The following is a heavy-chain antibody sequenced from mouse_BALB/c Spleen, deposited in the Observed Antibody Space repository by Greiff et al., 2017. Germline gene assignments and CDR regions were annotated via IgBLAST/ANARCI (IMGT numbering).Heavy chain of an antibody. CDR3: ARCYRCEKYYSMDY. D-gene: IGHD2-14*01. Sequence: EVQLQESGPGLVKPSQSLTLTCTATGYSITSDYARNWIRQVPGNKLAWMGLISYSGSTSYNPSLKSRISITRDTSKNQFFLQVNSVTTEDTATYYCARCYRCEKYYSMDYWGQGTSVTVSS. CDR1: GYSITSDYA. J-gene: IGHJ4*01. CDR2: ISYSGST. V-gene: IGHV3-2*02.